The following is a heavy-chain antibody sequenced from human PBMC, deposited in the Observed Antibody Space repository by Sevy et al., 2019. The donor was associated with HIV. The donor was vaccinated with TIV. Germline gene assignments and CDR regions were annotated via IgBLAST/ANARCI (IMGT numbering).Heavy chain of an antibody. CDR1: GFALSNYYA. J-gene: IGHJ6*02. CDR3: ARPRANYVDHYFFYAMDL. D-gene: IGHD4-17*01. V-gene: IGHV3-30-3*01. CDR2: ISYDGSDK. Sequence: GGSLRLSCAASGFALSNYYAMHWVRQAPGKGLEWVALISYDGSDKYYADSVKGRFTISRDNFKNTLYLQMNSLTTEDTAVYYCARPRANYVDHYFFYAMDLWGHGTTVTVSS.